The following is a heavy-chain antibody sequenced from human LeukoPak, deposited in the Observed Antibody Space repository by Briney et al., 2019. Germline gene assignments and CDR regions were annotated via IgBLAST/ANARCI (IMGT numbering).Heavy chain of an antibody. J-gene: IGHJ4*02. CDR2: ISWNSGSI. V-gene: IGHV3-9*01. CDR3: AKDGGGYYYDSSGSNFDY. D-gene: IGHD3-22*01. CDR1: GFTFDDYA. Sequence: GRSLRLSCAASGFTFDDYAMHWVRQAPGKGLEWVSGISWNSGSICYADSVKGRFTISRDNAKNSLYLQMNSLRAEDTAFYYCAKDGGGYYYDSSGSNFDYWGQGTLVTVSS.